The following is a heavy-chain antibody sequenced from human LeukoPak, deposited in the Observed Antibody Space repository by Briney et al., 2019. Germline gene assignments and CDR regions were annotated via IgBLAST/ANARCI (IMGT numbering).Heavy chain of an antibody. J-gene: IGHJ6*03. CDR2: VSGSGSST. CDR1: GFTFSSYG. V-gene: IGHV3-48*01. D-gene: IGHD5-18*01. Sequence: HPGGSLRLSCAASGFTFSSYGMTWVRQAPGKGLEWVSGVSGSGSSTKHADSVKGRFTISRDNAKNSLYLQMNSLRAEDTAVYYCARVGTAMARYYYYYMDVWGKGTTVTVSS. CDR3: ARVGTAMARYYYYYMDV.